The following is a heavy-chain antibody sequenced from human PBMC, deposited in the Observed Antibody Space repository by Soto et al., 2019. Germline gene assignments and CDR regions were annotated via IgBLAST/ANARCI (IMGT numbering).Heavy chain of an antibody. V-gene: IGHV1-18*01. CDR3: ARTDSRPQDFDY. Sequence: QVQLVQSGAEVKKHGASVKVSCKACGCTFTSYGITWVRQAPGQGLEWMGWISAYNGNTNYAQKLQGRVTMTTYTSTSTAYMELSSLRSDDTAVYYCARTDSRPQDFDYWGQGTLVTVSS. J-gene: IGHJ4*02. CDR2: ISAYNGNT. D-gene: IGHD6-13*01. CDR1: GCTFTSYG.